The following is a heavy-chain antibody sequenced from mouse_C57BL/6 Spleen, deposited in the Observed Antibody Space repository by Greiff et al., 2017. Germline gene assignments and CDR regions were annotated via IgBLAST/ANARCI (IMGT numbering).Heavy chain of an antibody. Sequence: QVQLQQSGAELVKPGASVKISCKASGYAFSSYWMNWVKQRPGKGLEWIGQIYPGDGDTNYNGKFKGKATLAADKSSSTAYMQLSRLTSEDSAVYFCARGSDYYYAMDYWGQGTSVTVSS. V-gene: IGHV1-80*01. CDR3: ARGSDYYYAMDY. D-gene: IGHD2-4*01. CDR1: GYAFSSYW. CDR2: IYPGDGDT. J-gene: IGHJ4*01.